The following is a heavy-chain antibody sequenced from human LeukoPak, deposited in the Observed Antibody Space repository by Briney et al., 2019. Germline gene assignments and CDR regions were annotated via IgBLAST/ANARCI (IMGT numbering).Heavy chain of an antibody. J-gene: IGHJ6*03. CDR3: ARIKVATEKLMDV. V-gene: IGHV3-21*01. D-gene: IGHD5-12*01. Sequence: GGSLRLSCAASGFTVSSNYMSWVRQAPGKGLEWVSSISSSSSYIYYADSVKGRFTISRDNAKNSLYLQMNSLRAEDTAVYYCARIKVATEKLMDVWGKGTTVTVSS. CDR2: ISSSSSYI. CDR1: GFTVSSNY.